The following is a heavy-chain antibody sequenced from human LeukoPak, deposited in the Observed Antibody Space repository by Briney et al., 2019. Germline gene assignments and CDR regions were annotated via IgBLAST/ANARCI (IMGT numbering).Heavy chain of an antibody. J-gene: IGHJ6*02. V-gene: IGHV7-4-1*02. CDR3: ARVTGVYTNSQWMDV. CDR2: INTNTGNP. CDR1: GYTFTTYV. D-gene: IGHD4-11*01. Sequence: ASVKVSCKASGYTFTTYVMNWVRQAPGQGLEWMGWINTNTGNPTYAQGFTGRFVFSLDTSVSTAYLQISSLKAEDTAVYYRARVTGVYTNSQWMDVWGQGTTVTVSS.